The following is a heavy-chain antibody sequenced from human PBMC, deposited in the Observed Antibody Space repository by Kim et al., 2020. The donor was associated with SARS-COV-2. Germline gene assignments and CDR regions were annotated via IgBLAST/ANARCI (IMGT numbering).Heavy chain of an antibody. J-gene: IGHJ6*01. Sequence: ASVKVSCKASGYTFGSYAMHWVRQAPGQRLEWMGWISAGNGNTKYSQKFQGRVTVTRDTSASTAYMELSSLRSEDTAVYYCAREGITYYYDTSSHYGYGM. V-gene: IGHV1-3*01. CDR1: GYTFGSYA. CDR3: AREGITYYYDTSSHYGYGM. CDR2: ISAGNGNT. D-gene: IGHD3-22*01.